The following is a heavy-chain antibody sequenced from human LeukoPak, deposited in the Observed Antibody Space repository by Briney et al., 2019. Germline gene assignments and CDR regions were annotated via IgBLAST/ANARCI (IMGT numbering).Heavy chain of an antibody. CDR2: ISSSSSYI. CDR3: AKAECSSTSCYRLDP. J-gene: IGHJ5*02. V-gene: IGHV3-21*04. Sequence: GGSLRLSCAASGFTFSSYSMNWVRQAPGKGLEWVSSISSSSSYIYYADSVKGRFTISRDNAKNSLYLQMNSLRAEDTALYYCAKAECSSTSCYRLDPWGQGTLVTVSS. D-gene: IGHD2-2*02. CDR1: GFTFSSYS.